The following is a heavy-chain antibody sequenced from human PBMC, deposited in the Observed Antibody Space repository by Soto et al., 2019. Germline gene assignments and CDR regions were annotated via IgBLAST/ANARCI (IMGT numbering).Heavy chain of an antibody. CDR2: INQDGSEK. CDR3: SRSLDY. V-gene: IGHV3-7*01. CDR1: GFTFSSYW. Sequence: GGSLRLSCAASGFTFSSYWMDWVRQAPGEGLEWVANINQDGSEKRYVDSVKGRFTISRDNAKNSLYLQMSSLTAEDSALYYCSRSLDYWGQGTRVTVSS. J-gene: IGHJ4*02.